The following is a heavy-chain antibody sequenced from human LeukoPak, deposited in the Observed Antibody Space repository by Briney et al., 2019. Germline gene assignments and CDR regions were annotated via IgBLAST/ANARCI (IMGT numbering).Heavy chain of an antibody. D-gene: IGHD4-11*01. J-gene: IGHJ4*02. CDR3: ARGERRRNDYSNYGRGRGLGF. Sequence: SETLSLTCAVYGGSFSGYYWSWIRQPPGKGLEWIGEINHSGSTNYNTPLKSRVTISVETSKNQFSLKLSSVTAADTAVYDCARGERRRNDYSNYGRGRGLGFWGQGTLVTVSS. V-gene: IGHV4-34*01. CDR1: GGSFSGYY. CDR2: INHSGST.